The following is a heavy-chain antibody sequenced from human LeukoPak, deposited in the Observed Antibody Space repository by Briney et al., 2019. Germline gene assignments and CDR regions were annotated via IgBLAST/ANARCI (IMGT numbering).Heavy chain of an antibody. D-gene: IGHD6-13*01. CDR2: FVRGST. V-gene: IGHV3-23*01. Sequence: GGSLRLSCAASGFTLSSYPMNWVRQAPGKGLEWVSTFVRGSTYYADTVQGRFTTSRDNSKNTLYLQMNSLRAEDTAVYFCTRAAPYGTSWYGKDDNWGRGTLVAVSS. J-gene: IGHJ4*02. CDR1: GFTLSSYP. CDR3: TRAAPYGTSWYGKDDN.